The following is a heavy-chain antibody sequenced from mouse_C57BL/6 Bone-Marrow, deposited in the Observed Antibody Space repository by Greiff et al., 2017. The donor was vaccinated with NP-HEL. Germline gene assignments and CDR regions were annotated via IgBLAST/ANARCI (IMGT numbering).Heavy chain of an antibody. CDR2: IDPENGDT. V-gene: IGHV14-4*01. J-gene: IGHJ2*01. CDR3: TTLITTVVATRYFDY. Sequence: DVQLQESGAELVRPGASVKLSCTASGFNIKDDYMHWVKQRPEQGLEWIGWIDPENGDTEYASKFQGKATITADTSSNTAYLQLSSLTSEDTAVYYCTTLITTVVATRYFDYWGQGTTLTVSS. CDR1: GFNIKDDY. D-gene: IGHD1-1*01.